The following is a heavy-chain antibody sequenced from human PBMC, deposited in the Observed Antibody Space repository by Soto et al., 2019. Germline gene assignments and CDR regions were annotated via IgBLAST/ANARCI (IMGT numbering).Heavy chain of an antibody. D-gene: IGHD4-4*01. CDR3: ATNYAYYYYYGMDV. CDR2: IYYSGST. CDR1: GGSISSSSYY. V-gene: IGHV4-39*01. Sequence: LSLTCTVSGGSISSSSYYWGWIRQPPGKGLEWIGSIYYSGSTCYNPSLKSRVTISVDTSKNQFSLKLSSVTAADTAVYYCATNYAYYYYYGMDVWGQGTTVTVYS. J-gene: IGHJ6*02.